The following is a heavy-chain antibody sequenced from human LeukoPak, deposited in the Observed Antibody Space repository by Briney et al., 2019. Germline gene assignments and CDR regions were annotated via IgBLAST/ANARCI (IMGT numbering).Heavy chain of an antibody. J-gene: IGHJ4*02. V-gene: IGHV4-59*08. CDR1: GGSIRSYY. CDR3: ARRRGRGYDLPSKYYFDY. D-gene: IGHD5-12*01. CDR2: IYYSGST. Sequence: SSETLSLTCTVSGGSIRSYYWNWIRQPPGKGLEWIGYIYYSGSTNYNPSLKSRVTISVDTSRNQFSLKLSSVTAADTAVYYCARRRGRGYDLPSKYYFDYWGQGTLVTVSS.